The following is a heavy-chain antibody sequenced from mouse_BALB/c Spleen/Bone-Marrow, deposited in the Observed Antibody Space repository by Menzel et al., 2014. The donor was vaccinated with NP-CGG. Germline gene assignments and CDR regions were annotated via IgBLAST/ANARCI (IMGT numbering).Heavy chain of an antibody. J-gene: IGHJ3*01. Sequence: QVQLKQSGPGLVAPSQSLSITCTVSGFSLTSYGVHWVRQPPGKGLEWLGVIWAGGSTNYNSALMSRLSISKDNSKSXVFLKMNSLQTDDTAMYYCAREGLLLYRGFAYWGQGTLVTVSA. CDR3: AREGLLLYRGFAY. D-gene: IGHD2-10*01. CDR2: IWAGGST. V-gene: IGHV2-9*02. CDR1: GFSLTSYG.